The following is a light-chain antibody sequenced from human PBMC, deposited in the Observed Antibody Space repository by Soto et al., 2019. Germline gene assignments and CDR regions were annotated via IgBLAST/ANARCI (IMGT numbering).Light chain of an antibody. CDR3: QVWDSSSDRL. V-gene: IGLV3-21*04. J-gene: IGLJ1*01. CDR1: NIGSKS. CDR2: YDS. Sequence: SYELTQPPSVSVAPGKTARITCGGNNIGSKSVHWYQQKPGQAPVLVIYYDSDRPSGIPERFSGSNSGNTATLTISRVEAGDEADYYCQVWDSSSDRLFGTGTKLTVL.